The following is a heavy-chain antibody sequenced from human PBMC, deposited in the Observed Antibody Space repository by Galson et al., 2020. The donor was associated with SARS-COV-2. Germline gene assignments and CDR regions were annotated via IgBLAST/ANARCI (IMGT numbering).Heavy chain of an antibody. CDR3: AREVFRTGVGDAFGV. CDR2: IYTSGST. J-gene: IGHJ3*01. D-gene: IGHD7-27*01. Sequence: SETLSLTGSVFGGSLSRHYWSWIRQPAGRGLEWIGHIYTSGSTDYKSSLKSRVTMSVDTSKNQVSLRMNSVTAADEGVYYSAREVFRTGVGDAFGVWGPGTRVTVS. CDR1: GGSLSRHY. V-gene: IGHV4-4*07.